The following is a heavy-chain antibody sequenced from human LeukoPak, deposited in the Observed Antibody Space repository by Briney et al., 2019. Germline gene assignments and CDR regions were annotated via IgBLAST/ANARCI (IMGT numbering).Heavy chain of an antibody. V-gene: IGHV1-18*01. CDR1: GYTFSSYG. CDR3: ARGALGSSGYSLDY. J-gene: IGHJ4*02. D-gene: IGHD3-22*01. Sequence: ASVKVSCKASGYTFSSYGISWVRQAPGQGLEWVGWISAYNGNTNCAQKLQGRVTMTTDTSTSTAYMELRSLRSDDTAVYYCARGALGSSGYSLDYWGQGTLSPSPQ. CDR2: ISAYNGNT.